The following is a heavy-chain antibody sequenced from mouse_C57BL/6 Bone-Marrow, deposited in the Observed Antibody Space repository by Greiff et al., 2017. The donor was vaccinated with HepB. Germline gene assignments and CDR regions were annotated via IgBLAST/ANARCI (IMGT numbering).Heavy chain of an antibody. CDR1: GYTFTSYD. J-gene: IGHJ3*01. V-gene: IGHV1-85*01. CDR2: IYPRDGST. D-gene: IGHD2-4*01. CDR3: ARWGLRRGFAY. Sequence: QVQLKESGPELVKPGASVKLSCKASGYTFTSYDINWVKQRPGQGLEWIGWIYPRDGSTKYNEKFKGKATLTVDTSSSTAYMELHSLTSEDSAVYFCARWGLRRGFAYWGQGTLVTVSA.